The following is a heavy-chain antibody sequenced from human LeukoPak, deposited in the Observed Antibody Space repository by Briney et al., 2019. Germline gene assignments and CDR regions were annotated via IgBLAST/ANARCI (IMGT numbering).Heavy chain of an antibody. D-gene: IGHD1-26*01. CDR1: GFTFSSYA. Sequence: PGGSLRLSCAASGFTFSSYAMSWVRQAPGKGLEWVSAISGSGGSTYYADSVKGRFTISRDNSKNTLYLQTNSLRAEDTAVYYCARGGGGSYGSDYWGQGTLVTVSS. J-gene: IGHJ4*02. CDR2: ISGSGGST. CDR3: ARGGGGSYGSDY. V-gene: IGHV3-23*01.